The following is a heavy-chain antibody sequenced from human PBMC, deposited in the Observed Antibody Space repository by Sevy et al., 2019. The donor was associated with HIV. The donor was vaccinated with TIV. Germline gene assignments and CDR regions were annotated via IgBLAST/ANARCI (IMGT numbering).Heavy chain of an antibody. CDR1: VFTFSSYA. CDR3: ARDGDSSGYYPKMYYFDY. J-gene: IGHJ4*02. D-gene: IGHD3-22*01. CDR2: ISYDGSNK. Sequence: GGSLRLSCAASVFTFSSYAMHWVRQAPGKGLEWVAVISYDGSNKYYADSVKGRFTISRDNSKNTLYLQMNSLRAEDTAVYYCARDGDSSGYYPKMYYFDYWGQGTLVTVSS. V-gene: IGHV3-30-3*01.